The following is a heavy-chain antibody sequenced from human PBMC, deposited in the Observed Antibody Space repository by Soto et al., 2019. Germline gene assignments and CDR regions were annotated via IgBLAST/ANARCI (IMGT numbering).Heavy chain of an antibody. CDR3: ARAKDYGDYEGSYYFDY. J-gene: IGHJ4*02. V-gene: IGHV4-31*02. D-gene: IGHD4-17*01. CDR2: IYYSGST. Sequence: IREHPGKGLEWIGYIYYSGSTYYNPSLKSRVTISVDTSKNQFSLKLSSVTAADTPVYYCARAKDYGDYEGSYYFDYWGQGNLVTVSS.